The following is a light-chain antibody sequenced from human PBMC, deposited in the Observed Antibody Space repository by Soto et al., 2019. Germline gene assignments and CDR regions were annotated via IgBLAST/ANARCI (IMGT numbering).Light chain of an antibody. CDR1: SSDVGGYNY. V-gene: IGLV2-11*01. J-gene: IGLJ1*01. CDR2: DVS. CDR3: CSHAGIYLYV. Sequence: QSALTQPRSVSGSPGQSVTISCTGTSSDVGGYNYVSWYQQHPGKAPKLMIYDVSKRPSGVPDRFSGFKSGNTASLTISGLQAEDEADYSCCSHAGIYLYVFGTGTKLTVL.